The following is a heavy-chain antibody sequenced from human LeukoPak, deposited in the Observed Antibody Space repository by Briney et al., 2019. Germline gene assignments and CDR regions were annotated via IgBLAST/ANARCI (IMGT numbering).Heavy chain of an antibody. CDR1: GYTFTSYG. CDR2: ISAYNGNT. V-gene: IGHV1-18*01. Sequence: ASVKVSCKASGYTFTSYGISWVRQAPGQGLEWMGWISAYNGNTNYAQKLQGRVTMATDTSTSTAYMELRSLRSDDTAVYYCARDWIRYCSSTSCHLSDYWGQGTLVTVSS. CDR3: ARDWIRYCSSTSCHLSDY. J-gene: IGHJ4*02. D-gene: IGHD2-2*01.